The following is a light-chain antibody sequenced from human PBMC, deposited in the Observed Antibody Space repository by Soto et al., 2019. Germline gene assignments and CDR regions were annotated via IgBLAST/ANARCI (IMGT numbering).Light chain of an antibody. J-gene: IGKJ1*01. V-gene: IGKV3-15*01. Sequence: DIVMTQSPATLSVSPGERATLSCRASQSVSTNLAWYQQKPGQAPRLLIYGASTRATGIPARFSGRGSGTEVTLIISSLQSDDVAVYYCQQYTNRPPWTFGQGTRVDLK. CDR3: QQYTNRPPWT. CDR2: GAS. CDR1: QSVSTN.